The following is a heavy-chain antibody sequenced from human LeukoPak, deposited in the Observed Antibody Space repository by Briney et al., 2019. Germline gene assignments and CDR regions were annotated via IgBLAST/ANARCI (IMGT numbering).Heavy chain of an antibody. CDR1: GGSISTSSYY. V-gene: IGHV4-39*07. CDR3: ARMTTVDRDAFDI. D-gene: IGHD4-23*01. Sequence: PSETLSLTCTVSGGSISTSSYYWGWIREPPGKGLEWIGSIYYSGSTYYNPSLKSRVTISVDTSKNQFSLKLSSVTAADTAVYYCARMTTVDRDAFDIWGQGTMVTVSS. J-gene: IGHJ3*02. CDR2: IYYSGST.